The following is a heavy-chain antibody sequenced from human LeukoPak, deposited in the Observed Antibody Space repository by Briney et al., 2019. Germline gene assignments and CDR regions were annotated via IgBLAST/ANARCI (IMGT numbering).Heavy chain of an antibody. V-gene: IGHV4-59*01. CDR3: ASHSGAYYFDY. J-gene: IGHJ4*02. Sequence: PSETLSLTCTVSGGSISSYYWSWIRQPPGKGLEWIGYVYYSGSTDYNPSLKSRVTISVDTSKNQFSLKLSYVTAADTAVYYCASHSGAYYFDYWGQGTLVNVSS. D-gene: IGHD2-15*01. CDR1: GGSISSYY. CDR2: VYYSGST.